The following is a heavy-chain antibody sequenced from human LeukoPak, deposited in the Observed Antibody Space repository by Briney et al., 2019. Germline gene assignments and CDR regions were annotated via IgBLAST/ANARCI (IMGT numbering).Heavy chain of an antibody. J-gene: IGHJ4*02. Sequence: SETLSLTCTVSGGSISPFYWNWIRQPPGKGLEWIGYIYYTGGTSYSPSLNSRATISVDTSKNQFSLKLSSVTAADTAVYYCARFPSSWYPDYWGQGTLVTVSS. CDR1: GGSISPFY. CDR3: ARFPSSWYPDY. D-gene: IGHD6-13*01. CDR2: IYYTGGT. V-gene: IGHV4-59*08.